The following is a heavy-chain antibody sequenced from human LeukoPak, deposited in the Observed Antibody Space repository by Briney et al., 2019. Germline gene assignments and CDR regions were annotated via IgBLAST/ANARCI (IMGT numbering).Heavy chain of an antibody. D-gene: IGHD3-10*01. CDR2: INHSGST. Sequence: SSETLSLTCAVYGGSFSGYYWSWIRQPPGKGLEWIGEINHSGSTNYNPSLKSRVTISVDTSKNQFSLKLSSVTAADTAVYYCARDPGRLWFGELDAFDIWGQGTMVTVSS. CDR1: GGSFSGYY. CDR3: ARDPGRLWFGELDAFDI. V-gene: IGHV4-34*01. J-gene: IGHJ3*02.